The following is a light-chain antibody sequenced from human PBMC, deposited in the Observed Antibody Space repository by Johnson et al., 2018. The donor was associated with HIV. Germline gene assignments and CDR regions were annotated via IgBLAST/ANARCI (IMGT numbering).Light chain of an antibody. J-gene: IGLJ1*01. CDR3: GTWDSSLTSYV. Sequence: QAVLTQPPSVSAAPGQRVTISCSGNNSNIGYNSVSWYQQVPGTAPKLLIYENKKRPSGIADRFSGSKSGPSATLGITGLQTGDEADYYCGTWDSSLTSYVFGAGTKVTVL. CDR1: NSNIGYNS. CDR2: ENK. V-gene: IGLV1-51*02.